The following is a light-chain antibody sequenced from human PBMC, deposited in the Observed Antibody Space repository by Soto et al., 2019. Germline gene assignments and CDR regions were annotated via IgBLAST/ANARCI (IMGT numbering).Light chain of an antibody. CDR2: KAS. CDR3: QHYNCYPWT. CDR1: QSISSW. Sequence: DIQSTQSPSTLSAPVGDRVTITCRASQSISSWLAWYQQKPGKAPKLLIYKASSLESGVPSRFSGSGSGTEFTLTISSLQPDDFATYYCQHYNCYPWTFGQGTKVDNK. J-gene: IGKJ1*01. V-gene: IGKV1-5*03.